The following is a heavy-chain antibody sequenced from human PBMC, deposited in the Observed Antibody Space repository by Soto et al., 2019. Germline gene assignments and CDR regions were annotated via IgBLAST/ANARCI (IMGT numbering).Heavy chain of an antibody. Sequence: GGSLRLSCAASGFTFSSYGMHWVRQAPGKGLEWVAVIWYDGSNKYYADSVKGRFTISRDNSKNTLYLQMNSLRAEDTAVYYCARLPSSYGPGAFDYWGQGTLVTVSS. CDR1: GFTFSSYG. CDR3: ARLPSSYGPGAFDY. D-gene: IGHD4-17*01. CDR2: IWYDGSNK. J-gene: IGHJ4*02. V-gene: IGHV3-33*01.